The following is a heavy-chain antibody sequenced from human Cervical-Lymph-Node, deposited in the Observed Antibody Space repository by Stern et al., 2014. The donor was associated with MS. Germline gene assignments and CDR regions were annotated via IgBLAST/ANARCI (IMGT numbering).Heavy chain of an antibody. CDR1: GFTFRNYW. CDR2: INGAGTPI. D-gene: IGHD3-10*01. J-gene: IGHJ4*02. CDR3: TKDTYGPEDY. V-gene: IGHV3-74*03. Sequence: QLGESGGGLVQPGGSLRLSCVAFGFTFRNYWMHWVRQGPGQGLVWVARINGAGTPIPQADAGRGRFTSSRANAKNTLYLKMNSLRVEDTAVYYCTKDTYGPEDYWGQGTSVTVSS.